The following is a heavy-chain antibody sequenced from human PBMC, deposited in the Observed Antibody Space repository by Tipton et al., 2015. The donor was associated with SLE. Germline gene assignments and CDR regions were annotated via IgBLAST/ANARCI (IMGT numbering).Heavy chain of an antibody. CDR2: ITNNGNT. CDR3: ARTNLQGSLVDWYFDL. CDR1: GGSISGSNYY. J-gene: IGHJ2*01. D-gene: IGHD5-24*01. V-gene: IGHV4-39*02. Sequence: LRLSCTVSGGSISGSNYYWDWIRQPPGKGPEWIGRITNNGNTYYIPSLQSRVTMSVDTSKNHFSLKLSSVTAADTAVYYCARTNLQGSLVDWYFDLWGRGTLVTVSS.